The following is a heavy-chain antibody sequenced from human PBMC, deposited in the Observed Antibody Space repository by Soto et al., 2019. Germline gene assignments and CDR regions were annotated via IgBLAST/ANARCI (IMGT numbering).Heavy chain of an antibody. Sequence: EVQLVESGGGLVQPGGSLKLSCVDSGFTFSGSAIHWVRQAPGKGLEWIGRIRNKANDYATAYPVSVRGRFTISRDDSKSTAYLEMNSLKTEDTAMYYCARPGPFDSWGQGTLVTVSS. V-gene: IGHV3-73*01. D-gene: IGHD1-1*01. CDR2: IRNKANDYAT. J-gene: IGHJ4*02. CDR1: GFTFSGSA. CDR3: ARPGPFDS.